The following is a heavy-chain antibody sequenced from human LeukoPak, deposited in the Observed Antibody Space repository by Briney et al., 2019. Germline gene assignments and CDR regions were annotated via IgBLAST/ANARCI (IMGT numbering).Heavy chain of an antibody. J-gene: IGHJ3*02. V-gene: IGHV4-34*01. Sequence: PSQTLSLTCAVYGGSLRGYYCSWIPQPPRKRREWIGEITHSVSTNYNPSLKSRVTISVDTSKNQFSLKLSSVTAADTAVYYCARGKLGYCTNGVCSNDAFDIWGQGTMVTVSS. CDR1: GGSLRGYY. D-gene: IGHD2-8*01. CDR2: ITHSVST. CDR3: ARGKLGYCTNGVCSNDAFDI.